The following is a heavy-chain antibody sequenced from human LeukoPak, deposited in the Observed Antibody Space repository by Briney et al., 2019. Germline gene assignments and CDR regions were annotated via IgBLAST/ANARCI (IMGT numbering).Heavy chain of an antibody. CDR1: GLTFSNYA. CDR2: ISGDGGST. CDR3: AKTSKYSTTWYDY. D-gene: IGHD6-13*01. V-gene: IGHV3-23*01. Sequence: GGSLRLSCAASGLTFSNYAMSWVRQAPGKGLEWVSGISGDGGSTYYADSVKGRFTISRGSSESALYLQMNSLRAEDTAVYYCAKTSKYSTTWYDYWGQGTLVTVSS. J-gene: IGHJ4*02.